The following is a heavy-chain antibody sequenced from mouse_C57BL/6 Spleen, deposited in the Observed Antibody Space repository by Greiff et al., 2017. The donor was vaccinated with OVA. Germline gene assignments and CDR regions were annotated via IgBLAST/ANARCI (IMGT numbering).Heavy chain of an antibody. Sequence: EVKLVESGEGLVKPGGSLKLSCAASGFTFSSYAMSWVRQTPEKRLEWVAYISSGGDYIYYADHVKGRFTISRDNARNTLYLQMSSLKSEDTAMYYCTRDNHCYDCFAYWGQGTLVTVSA. CDR3: TRDNHCYDCFAY. CDR2: ISSGGDYI. J-gene: IGHJ3*01. D-gene: IGHD2-12*01. CDR1: GFTFSSYA. V-gene: IGHV5-9-1*02.